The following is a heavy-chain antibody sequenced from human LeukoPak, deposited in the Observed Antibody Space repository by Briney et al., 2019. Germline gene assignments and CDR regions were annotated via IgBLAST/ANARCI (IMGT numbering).Heavy chain of an antibody. V-gene: IGHV1-2*02. CDR3: ARDTRESRGSGRYYYYYYMDV. CDR2: INPNSGGT. Sequence: ASVKVSCKASGYTFTGYYMHWVRQAPGQGLEWMGWINPNSGGTNYAQKFQGRVTMTRDTSISTAYMELSRLRSDDTAMYYCARDTRESRGSGRYYYYYYMDVWGKGTTVTVSS. J-gene: IGHJ6*03. CDR1: GYTFTGYY. D-gene: IGHD3-10*01.